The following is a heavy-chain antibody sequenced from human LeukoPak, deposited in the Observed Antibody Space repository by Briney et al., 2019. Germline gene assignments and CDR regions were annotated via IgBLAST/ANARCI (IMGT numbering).Heavy chain of an antibody. D-gene: IGHD3-9*01. V-gene: IGHV1-8*02. J-gene: IGHJ6*02. CDR1: GYTFTSYD. Sequence: ASVKVSCKAPGYTFTSYDINWVRQATGQGLEWMGWMNPNSGNTGYAQKFQGRVTMTRNTSISTAYMELSSLRSEDTAVYYCARLRYFDRSYGMDVWGQGTTVTVSS. CDR2: MNPNSGNT. CDR3: ARLRYFDRSYGMDV.